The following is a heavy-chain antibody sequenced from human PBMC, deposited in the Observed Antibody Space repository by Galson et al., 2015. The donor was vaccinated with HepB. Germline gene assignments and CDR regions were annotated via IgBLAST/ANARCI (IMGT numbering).Heavy chain of an antibody. D-gene: IGHD5-24*01. CDR3: ARDQRDAFDI. V-gene: IGHV3-74*01. Sequence: SLRLSCAASGFTFSSYGMHWVRQAPGKGLEWVSRINSDGSTTSYADSVKGRFTISRDNAKNTLYLQMNSLRAEDTAVYYCARDQRDAFDIWGQGTVVTVSS. CDR2: INSDGSTT. CDR1: GFTFSSYG. J-gene: IGHJ3*02.